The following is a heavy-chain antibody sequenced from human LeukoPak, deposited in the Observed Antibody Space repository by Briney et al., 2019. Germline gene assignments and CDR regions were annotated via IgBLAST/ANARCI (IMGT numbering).Heavy chain of an antibody. J-gene: IGHJ4*02. CDR1: GYTFTGYY. D-gene: IGHD3-10*01. V-gene: IGHV1-69*13. CDR2: IIPIFGTA. CDR3: ARGPAFGEPDY. Sequence: SVKVSCKASGYTFTGYYIHWVRQAPGQGLEWMGGIIPIFGTANYAQKFQGRVTITADESTSTAYMELSSLRSEDTAVYYCARGPAFGEPDYWGQGTLVTVSS.